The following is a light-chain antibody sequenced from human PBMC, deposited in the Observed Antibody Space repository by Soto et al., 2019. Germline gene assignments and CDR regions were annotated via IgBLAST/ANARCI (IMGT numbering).Light chain of an antibody. Sequence: ETVLTQSPARLSLSPGERATLSCRAGQSVSDYLSWYQQKPGQVPRLLIYGASTRATGIPARFSGSGSGTEFTLTISSLQSEDFAVYYCQQYNNWPPITFGQGTRLEI. CDR3: QQYNNWPPIT. CDR2: GAS. V-gene: IGKV3-15*01. CDR1: QSVSDY. J-gene: IGKJ5*01.